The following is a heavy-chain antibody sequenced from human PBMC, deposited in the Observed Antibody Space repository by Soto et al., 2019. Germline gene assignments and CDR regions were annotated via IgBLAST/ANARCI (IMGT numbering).Heavy chain of an antibody. V-gene: IGHV1-69*13. D-gene: IGHD5-12*01. Sequence: SVKVSCKASGGTFSSYAISWVRQAPGQGLEWMGGIIPIFGTANYAQKFQGRVTITADESTSTAYMELSSLRSEDTAVYYCARDQSDGYNPYYFDYWGQGTLVTVSS. CDR3: ARDQSDGYNPYYFDY. J-gene: IGHJ4*02. CDR1: GGTFSSYA. CDR2: IIPIFGTA.